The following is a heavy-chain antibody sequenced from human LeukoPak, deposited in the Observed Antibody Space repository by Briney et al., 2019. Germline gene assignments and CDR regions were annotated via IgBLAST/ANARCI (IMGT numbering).Heavy chain of an antibody. J-gene: IGHJ4*02. CDR2: ISYDGSNK. CDR1: GFTFSSYG. V-gene: IGHV3-30*18. Sequence: TGRSLRLSCAASGFTFSSYGMHWVRQAPGKGLEWVAVISYDGSNKYYADSVKGRFTISRDNSKNTLYLQMNSLRAEDTAVYYCAKASIVVDYWGQGTLVTVSS. D-gene: IGHD3-22*01. CDR3: AKASIVVDY.